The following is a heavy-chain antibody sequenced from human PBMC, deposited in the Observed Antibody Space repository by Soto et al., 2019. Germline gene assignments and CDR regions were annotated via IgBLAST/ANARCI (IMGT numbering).Heavy chain of an antibody. CDR1: GFTFSDYA. CDR2: ISGFYGRST. CDR3: AKRPRWARSVTDHFDS. V-gene: IGHV3-23*01. Sequence: PGGSLRLSCAASGFTFSDYAMIWVRQAPVNGLEFVSAISGFYGRSTYYAYSVKCRFTISIDTSYNTFSLQMNSLRFYYSAVYYCAKRPRWARSVTDHFDSWGQGTLVTVSS. J-gene: IGHJ4*02. D-gene: IGHD4-4*01.